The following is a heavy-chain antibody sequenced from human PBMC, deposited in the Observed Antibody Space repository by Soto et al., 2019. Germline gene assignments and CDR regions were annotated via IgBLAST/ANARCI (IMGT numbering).Heavy chain of an antibody. CDR3: VKQLLSLIVVADAFDT. CDR2: ISGSGYNT. D-gene: IGHD3-22*01. J-gene: IGHJ3*02. Sequence: EVQLLESGGTVVQPGGSLRLSCAASGFTFSTYGVSWVRQAQGKALEWVSSISGSGYNTFYADSVNGRFTISRDNSNNTVHLLMNILRADDTALYYCVKQLLSLIVVADAFDTWGQGSMVNVSS. CDR1: GFTFSTYG. V-gene: IGHV3-23*01.